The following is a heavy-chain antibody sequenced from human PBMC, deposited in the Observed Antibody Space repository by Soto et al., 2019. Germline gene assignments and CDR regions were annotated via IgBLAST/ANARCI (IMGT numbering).Heavy chain of an antibody. CDR2: ISESSDTI. D-gene: IGHD3-16*02. CDR3: ARDKMGELSIADY. CDR1: GFTFSDYS. J-gene: IGHJ4*02. Sequence: EVQLVESGGGLVQPGGSLRLSCTASGFTFSDYSMDWVRQTPGKGLEWLSYISESSDTIYYADSVKGRFTISRDNAKNSLFLQMSSLRGEHTAVYYCARDKMGELSIADYWGQGTPVTVSS. V-gene: IGHV3-48*01.